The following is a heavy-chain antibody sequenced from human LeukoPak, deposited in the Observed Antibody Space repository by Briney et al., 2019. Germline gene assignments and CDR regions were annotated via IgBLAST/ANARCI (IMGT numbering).Heavy chain of an antibody. CDR3: AKDRVSGVLRFLEWSTYDY. D-gene: IGHD3-3*01. J-gene: IGHJ4*02. V-gene: IGHV3-53*01. Sequence: LSGGSLRLSCAASGFTVGSNYMSWVRQAPGKGLEWVSVIYSGGSTYYADSVKGRFTISRDNSKNTLYLQMNSLRAEDTAVYYCAKDRVSGVLRFLEWSTYDYWGQGTLVTVSS. CDR2: IYSGGST. CDR1: GFTVGSNY.